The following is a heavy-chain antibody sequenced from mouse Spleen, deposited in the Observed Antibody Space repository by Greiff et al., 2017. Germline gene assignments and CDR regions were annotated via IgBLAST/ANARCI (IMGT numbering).Heavy chain of an antibody. CDR2: ISSGGGNT. J-gene: IGHJ1*01. Sequence: EVKLVESGGGLVKLGGSLKLSCAASGFTFSSYAMSWVRQTPEKRLEWVATISSGGGNTYYPDSVKGRFTISRDNAKNTLYLQMSSLKSEDTAMYYCARTYYYGSSFDVWGAGTTVTVSS. V-gene: IGHV5-9*04. CDR3: ARTYYYGSSFDV. D-gene: IGHD1-1*01. CDR1: GFTFSSYA.